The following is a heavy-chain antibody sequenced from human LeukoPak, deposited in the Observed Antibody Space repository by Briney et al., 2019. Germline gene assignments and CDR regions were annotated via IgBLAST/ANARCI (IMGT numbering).Heavy chain of an antibody. CDR1: NGSISSSRYF. J-gene: IGHJ5*02. CDR3: ARGGYYGSGNDFRFDP. V-gene: IGHV4-61*05. Sequence: SETLSLTCSVSNGSISSSRYFWGWIRQPPGKGLEWIGYIYYSGSTNYKPSLKSRVTISVDTSKNQFSLKLSSVTAADTAVYYCARGGYYGSGNDFRFDPWGQGTLVTVSS. D-gene: IGHD3-10*01. CDR2: IYYSGST.